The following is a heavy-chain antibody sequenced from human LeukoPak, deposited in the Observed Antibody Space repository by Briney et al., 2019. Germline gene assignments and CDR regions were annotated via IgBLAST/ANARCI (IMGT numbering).Heavy chain of an antibody. Sequence: ASVKVSCKASGYTFTSYGISWVRQAPGQGLEWMGWISAYNGYTSYAQKLQGRVTMTTDTSTSTAYMELRSLRSDDTAVYYCARGNKQRWLQSFDYWGQGTLVTVSS. CDR2: ISAYNGYT. J-gene: IGHJ4*02. CDR3: ARGNKQRWLQSFDY. D-gene: IGHD5-24*01. V-gene: IGHV1-18*01. CDR1: GYTFTSYG.